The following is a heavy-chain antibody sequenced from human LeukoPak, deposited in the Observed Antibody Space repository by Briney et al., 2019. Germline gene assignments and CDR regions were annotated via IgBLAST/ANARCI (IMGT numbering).Heavy chain of an antibody. V-gene: IGHV3-73*01. CDR3: VMGQQLAHY. D-gene: IGHD6-13*01. Sequence: PGGSLRLSCAASGFTFSGSAMHWVRQASGKGLEWVGRIRSKANSYATAYAASVKGRFTISRDDSKNTAYLQMNSLRAEDSAVYYCVMGQQLAHYWGQGTLVTVSS. CDR2: IRSKANSYAT. J-gene: IGHJ4*02. CDR1: GFTFSGSA.